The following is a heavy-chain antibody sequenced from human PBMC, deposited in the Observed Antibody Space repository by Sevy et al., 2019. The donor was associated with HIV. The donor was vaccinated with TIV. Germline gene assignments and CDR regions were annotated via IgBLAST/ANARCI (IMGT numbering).Heavy chain of an antibody. CDR1: GYTFTSYG. CDR2: ISAYNGNT. CDR3: AMASYYYDSSGYANWFDP. V-gene: IGHV1-18*04. D-gene: IGHD3-22*01. J-gene: IGHJ5*02. Sequence: ASVKVSCKASGYTFTSYGISWVRQAPGQGLEWMGWISAYNGNTNYAQKLQGRVTMTTDTSTSTAYMELRSLRSDDTAVYYCAMASYYYDSSGYANWFDPWGQGTLVTVSS.